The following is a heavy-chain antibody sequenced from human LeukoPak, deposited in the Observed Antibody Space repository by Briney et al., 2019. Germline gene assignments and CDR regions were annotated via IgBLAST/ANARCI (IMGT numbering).Heavy chain of an antibody. Sequence: PSETLSLTCAVYGGSGNYHWSWVRQPPGKGLEWIGEITHTGNTHYNPSLKSRVSISLDTSKNQFFLKLSSVAAADKSVYYCAPIYGDYSDFDSWGQGTLVTVSS. D-gene: IGHD4-17*01. CDR3: APIYGDYSDFDS. CDR1: GGSGNYH. J-gene: IGHJ4*02. V-gene: IGHV4-34*01. CDR2: ITHTGNT.